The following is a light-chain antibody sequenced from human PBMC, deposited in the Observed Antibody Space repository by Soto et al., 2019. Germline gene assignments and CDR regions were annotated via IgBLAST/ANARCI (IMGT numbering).Light chain of an antibody. CDR3: QQYGTSVWT. CDR2: GAS. J-gene: IGKJ1*01. V-gene: IGKV3D-15*01. Sequence: EIVMTQSPATLSVSPGDGATLSCRASQSVDSNLAWYQQKPGQTPRLLMYGASTRPTGIPARFSGSGSGTEFTLTISRLEPEDFAVYYCQQYGTSVWTFGQGTKVEIK. CDR1: QSVDSN.